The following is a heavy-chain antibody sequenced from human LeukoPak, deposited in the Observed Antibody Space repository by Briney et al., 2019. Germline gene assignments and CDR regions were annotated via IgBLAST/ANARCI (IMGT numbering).Heavy chain of an antibody. CDR1: GGSISSSSYY. J-gene: IGHJ4*02. CDR2: IYYSGST. CDR3: ARGFSDFWSGYYHPGKYYFDY. D-gene: IGHD3-3*01. V-gene: IGHV4-39*07. Sequence: SETLSLTCTVSGGSISSSSYYWGWIRQPPGKGLEWIGSIYYSGSTYYNPSLKSRVTISVDTSKNQFSLKLSSVTAADTAVYYCARGFSDFWSGYYHPGKYYFDYWGQGTLVTVSS.